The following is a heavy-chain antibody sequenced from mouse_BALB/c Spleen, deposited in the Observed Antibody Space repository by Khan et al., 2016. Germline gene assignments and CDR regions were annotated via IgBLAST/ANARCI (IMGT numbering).Heavy chain of an antibody. CDR3: ASLELGLRRGYFDV. Sequence: EVELVESGPGLVKPSQSLSLTCTVTGYSITSDYAWNWIRQFPGNKLEWMGYISYSGSTSYNPSLKSRISITRDTSKNQFFLQLNSVTTEDTATYYCASLELGLRRGYFDVWGAGTTVTVSS. CDR1: GYSITSDYA. D-gene: IGHD3-1*01. V-gene: IGHV3-2*02. J-gene: IGHJ1*01. CDR2: ISYSGST.